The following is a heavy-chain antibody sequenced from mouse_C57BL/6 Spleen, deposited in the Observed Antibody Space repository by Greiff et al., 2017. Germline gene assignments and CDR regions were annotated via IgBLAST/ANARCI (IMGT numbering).Heavy chain of an antibody. CDR2: IHPSDSAT. V-gene: IGHV1-74*01. D-gene: IGHD1-1*01. CDR1: GYTFTSYW. CDR3: AISYYYGSSYYLYFDV. Sequence: QVQLQQPGAELVKPGASVKVSCKASGYTFTSYWMHWVKQRPGQGLEWIGRIHPSDSATNYNQKFKGKATLTVDKSSSTAYIQLSSLTSEDSAVYYCAISYYYGSSYYLYFDVWGTGTTVTVSS. J-gene: IGHJ1*03.